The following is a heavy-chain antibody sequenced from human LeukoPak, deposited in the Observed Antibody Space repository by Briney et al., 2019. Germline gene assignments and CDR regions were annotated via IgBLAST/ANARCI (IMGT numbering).Heavy chain of an antibody. CDR3: ARTEYYGSGSYPNWFDP. J-gene: IGHJ5*02. V-gene: IGHV4-30-2*01. Sequence: SQTLSLTCTVSGGSISSGGYYWSWIRQPPGKGLEWIGYIYHSGSTYYNPSLKSRVTISVDRSKNQFSLKLSPVTAADTAVYYCARTEYYGSGSYPNWFDPWGQGTLVTVSS. CDR1: GGSISSGGYY. CDR2: IYHSGST. D-gene: IGHD3-10*01.